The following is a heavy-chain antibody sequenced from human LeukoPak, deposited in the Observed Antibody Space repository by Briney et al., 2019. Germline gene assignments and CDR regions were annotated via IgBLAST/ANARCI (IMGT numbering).Heavy chain of an antibody. Sequence: PSETLSLTCTVSGYSISSGYYWGWIRPPPGKGLEWIGSIYHSGSTYYNPSLKSRVTISVDTSKNQFSLKLSSVTAADTAVYYCAREGIMITFGGVMLPNYWGQGTLVTVSS. J-gene: IGHJ4*02. CDR3: AREGIMITFGGVMLPNY. CDR2: IYHSGST. D-gene: IGHD3-16*01. CDR1: GYSISSGYY. V-gene: IGHV4-38-2*02.